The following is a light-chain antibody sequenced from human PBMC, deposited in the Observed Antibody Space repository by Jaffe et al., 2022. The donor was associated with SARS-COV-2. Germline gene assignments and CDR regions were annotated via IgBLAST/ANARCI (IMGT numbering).Light chain of an antibody. Sequence: QSALTQPASVSGSPGQSITISCTGTSSDVGGYNYVSWYQQHPGEAPKLMIYDVDNRPSGVSNRFSGSKSGNTASLTISGLQAEDEADYYCSSYASSYSSTTLVFGGGTKLTVL. CDR3: SSYASSYSSTTLV. J-gene: IGLJ2*01. V-gene: IGLV2-14*03. CDR2: DVD. CDR1: SSDVGGYNY.